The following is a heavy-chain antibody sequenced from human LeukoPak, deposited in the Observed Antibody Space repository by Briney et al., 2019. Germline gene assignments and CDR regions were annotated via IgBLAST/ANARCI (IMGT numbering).Heavy chain of an antibody. J-gene: IGHJ4*02. Sequence: SETLSLTCTVSGGSISSSSYYWGWIRQPPGKGLEWIGSIYYSGSTYYNPSLKSRVTISVDTSKNQFSLKLSSVTAADTAVYYCAREGAVAFLYYFDYWGQGTLVTVSS. D-gene: IGHD6-19*01. CDR2: IYYSGST. CDR3: AREGAVAFLYYFDY. V-gene: IGHV4-39*07. CDR1: GGSISSSSYY.